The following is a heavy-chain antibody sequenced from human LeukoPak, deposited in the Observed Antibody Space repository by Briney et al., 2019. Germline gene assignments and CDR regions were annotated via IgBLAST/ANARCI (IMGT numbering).Heavy chain of an antibody. CDR2: IYYNGSP. CDR1: GGSISSYY. CDR3: ARHIYRTFHVDY. D-gene: IGHD1-14*01. V-gene: IGHV4-59*08. J-gene: IGHJ4*02. Sequence: SETLSLTCTVSGGSISSYYWSWIRQPPGKGLEWIGYIYYNGSPNYSPSLKSRVTLSIDTSMNQFSLKLSSVTAADTAVYYCARHIYRTFHVDYWGQGTLVTVSS.